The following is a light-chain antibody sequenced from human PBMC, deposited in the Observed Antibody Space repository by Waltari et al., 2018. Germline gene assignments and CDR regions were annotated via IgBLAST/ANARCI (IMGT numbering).Light chain of an antibody. V-gene: IGLV1-40*01. CDR3: QSYDSSLGGSTIL. CDR2: GHT. J-gene: IGLJ3*02. Sequence: QLMLTQPPSVSGAPGQRVTIPCSGSTSTIGAGYDDPSYQQPPGRAPKLLIYGHTERPPGVPDRFSGSKSGTSASLAITGLQSDDEAHYYCQSYDSSLGGSTILFGGGTWLTVL. CDR1: TSTIGAGYD.